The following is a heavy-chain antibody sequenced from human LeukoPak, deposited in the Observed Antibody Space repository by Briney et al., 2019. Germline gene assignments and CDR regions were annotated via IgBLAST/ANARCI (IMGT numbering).Heavy chain of an antibody. CDR1: GFTFSSYA. J-gene: IGHJ5*02. V-gene: IGHV3-23*01. CDR2: ISGSGGST. D-gene: IGHD6-13*01. Sequence: GGSLRPSCAASGFTFSSYAMSWVRQAPGKGLEWVSAISGSGGSTYYADSVKGRFTISRDNPKNTLYLQMNSLRAEDTAVYYCAKEIPGIAAAGTGDWFDPWGQGTLVTVSS. CDR3: AKEIPGIAAAGTGDWFDP.